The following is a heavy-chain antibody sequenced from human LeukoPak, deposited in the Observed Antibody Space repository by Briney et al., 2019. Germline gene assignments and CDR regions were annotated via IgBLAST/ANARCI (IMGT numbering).Heavy chain of an antibody. CDR1: GGSISSYY. V-gene: IGHV4-4*07. CDR2: IHTSGST. J-gene: IGHJ6*03. D-gene: IGHD3-10*01. Sequence: SETLSLTCTVSGGSISSYYWSWIRQPAGKGLEWIGRIHTSGSTNYNPSLKSRVTMSVDTSKNQFSLKLSSVTAADTAVYYCARAARTGNYYYYMDVWGKGTTVTISS. CDR3: ARAARTGNYYYYMDV.